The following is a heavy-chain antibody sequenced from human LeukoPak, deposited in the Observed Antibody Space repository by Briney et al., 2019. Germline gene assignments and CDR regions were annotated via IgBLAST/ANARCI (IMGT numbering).Heavy chain of an antibody. CDR1: GGSISSYY. Sequence: PSETLSLTCTVSGGSISSYYWSWIRQPPGKGLEWIGYIYYSESTNYNPSLKSRVTISVDTSKNQFSLKLSSVTAADTAVYYCARGVEQWLVGEYYFDYWGQGTLVTVSS. V-gene: IGHV4-59*01. D-gene: IGHD6-19*01. J-gene: IGHJ4*02. CDR3: ARGVEQWLVGEYYFDY. CDR2: IYYSEST.